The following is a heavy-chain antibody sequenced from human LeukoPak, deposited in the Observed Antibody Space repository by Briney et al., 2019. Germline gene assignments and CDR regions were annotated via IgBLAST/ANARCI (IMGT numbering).Heavy chain of an antibody. CDR3: AGYTIFGVAILDY. D-gene: IGHD3-3*01. Sequence: SETLSLTCTVSGGSISSYYWSWIRQPPGKGLEWIGEINHSGSTNYNPSLKSRVTISVDTSKNQFSLKLSSVTAADTAVYYCAGYTIFGVAILDYWGQGTLVTVSS. V-gene: IGHV4-34*01. CDR1: GGSISSYY. J-gene: IGHJ4*02. CDR2: INHSGST.